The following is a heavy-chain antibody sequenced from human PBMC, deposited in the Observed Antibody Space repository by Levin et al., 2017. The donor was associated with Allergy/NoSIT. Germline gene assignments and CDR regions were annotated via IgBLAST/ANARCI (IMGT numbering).Heavy chain of an antibody. CDR1: GFTFSNYA. CDR3: AKNYDFWSGPFDY. CDR2: IRGSGGST. V-gene: IGHV3-23*01. Sequence: GGSLRLSCAASGFTFSNYAIICFLHPPLKGLEWVSFIRGSGGSTHYADSVKGRFTISRDNSKHMLYLQMNSLRGEDTAVYFCAKNYDFWSGPFDYWGQGTLVTVSS. D-gene: IGHD3-3*01. J-gene: IGHJ4*02.